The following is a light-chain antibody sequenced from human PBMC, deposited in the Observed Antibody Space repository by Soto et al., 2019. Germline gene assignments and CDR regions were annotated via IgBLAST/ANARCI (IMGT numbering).Light chain of an antibody. Sequence: EKVMTQSTATLSVSLGERATLPIRASQSVARNLAWYQQKPGQAPRLLIYAASTRATGTPARFSGSGSGTEFTLTISSLQSDDFATYYCQQYNSLWTFGQGTKVDIK. V-gene: IGKV3-15*01. CDR1: QSVARN. J-gene: IGKJ1*01. CDR3: QQYNSLWT. CDR2: AAS.